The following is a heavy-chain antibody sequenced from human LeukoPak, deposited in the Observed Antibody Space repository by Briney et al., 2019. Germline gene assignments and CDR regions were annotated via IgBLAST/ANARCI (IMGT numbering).Heavy chain of an antibody. V-gene: IGHV3-21*01. CDR3: ARDVKAYDYVPLDP. J-gene: IGHJ5*02. CDR1: GFTFGSYS. Sequence: PGGSLRLSCAASGFTFGSYSMNWVRQAPGKGLEWVSSISSSSSYIYYADSVKGRFTISRDNAKNSLYLQMNSLRAEDTAVYYCARDVKAYDYVPLDPWGQGTLVTVSS. CDR2: ISSSSSYI. D-gene: IGHD3-16*01.